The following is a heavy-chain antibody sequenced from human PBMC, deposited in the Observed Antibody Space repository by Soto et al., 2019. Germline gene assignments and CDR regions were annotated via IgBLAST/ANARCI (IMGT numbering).Heavy chain of an antibody. D-gene: IGHD6-19*01. V-gene: IGHV3-30-3*01. Sequence: GGSLRLSCAASGFMFSTYAMHWVRQAPGKGLEWVAVISYDGSDIYYGDSGKGRFTVSRDNSRNTLYLEMNSLQPEDAAVFYCARDQGRTVTRGDWFDPWGQGTLVTVSS. J-gene: IGHJ5*02. CDR2: ISYDGSDI. CDR1: GFMFSTYA. CDR3: ARDQGRTVTRGDWFDP.